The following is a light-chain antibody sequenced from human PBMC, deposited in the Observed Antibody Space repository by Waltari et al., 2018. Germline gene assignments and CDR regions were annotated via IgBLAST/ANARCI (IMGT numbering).Light chain of an antibody. CDR3: QQHSTYPIT. CDR1: QSISTW. V-gene: IGKV1-5*03. Sequence: DIQMTQSPSTLSASVGDTGTISCRASQSISTWLAWYQERPGKVPELLIYQSSTLKRGVPSRFSDSGSETEYTLTISSRQPDDFATYYCQQHSTYPITFGQGTRLEIK. J-gene: IGKJ5*01. CDR2: QSS.